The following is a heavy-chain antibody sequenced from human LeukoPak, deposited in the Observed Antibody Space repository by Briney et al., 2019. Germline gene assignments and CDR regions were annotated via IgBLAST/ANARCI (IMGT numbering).Heavy chain of an antibody. CDR2: ISAYNGNT. D-gene: IGHD1-26*01. Sequence: GASVKGSCKASGYTFTSYGISWVRQAPGQGLEWMGWISAYNGNTNYAQKLQGRVTMTTDTSTSTAYMELRRLRSDDTAVYYCARAQLYSGSYSIGSFDYWGQGTLVTVSS. V-gene: IGHV1-18*01. J-gene: IGHJ4*02. CDR3: ARAQLYSGSYSIGSFDY. CDR1: GYTFTSYG.